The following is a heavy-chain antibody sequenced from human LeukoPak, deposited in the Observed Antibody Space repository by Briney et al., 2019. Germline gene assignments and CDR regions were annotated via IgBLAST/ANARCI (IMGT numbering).Heavy chain of an antibody. V-gene: IGHV3-30-3*01. J-gene: IGHJ4*02. CDR2: ISYDGSNK. CDR1: GFTFSSYA. CDR3: ARQGYSYEFDY. Sequence: PGGSLRLSCAASGFTFSSYAMHWVRQAPGKGLEWVAVISYDGSNKYYADSVKGRFTISRDNSKNTLYLQMNSLRAEDTAVYYCARQGYSYEFDYWGQGTLVTVSS. D-gene: IGHD5-18*01.